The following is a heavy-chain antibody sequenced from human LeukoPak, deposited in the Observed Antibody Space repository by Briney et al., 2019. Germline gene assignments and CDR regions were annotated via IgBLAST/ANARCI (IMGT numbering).Heavy chain of an antibody. D-gene: IGHD5-18*01. CDR1: GGSVSINNYY. J-gene: IGHJ4*02. CDR2: IYYSGST. Sequence: SETLSLICSVSGGSVSINNYYWGWIRQPPGKGLEWIGSIYYSGSTYYNPSLQSRVTISVDTSKNQFSLKLSSVTAADTAVYYCARLRGYSSGLSDYWGQGTLVTVSS. V-gene: IGHV4-39*01. CDR3: ARLRGYSSGLSDY.